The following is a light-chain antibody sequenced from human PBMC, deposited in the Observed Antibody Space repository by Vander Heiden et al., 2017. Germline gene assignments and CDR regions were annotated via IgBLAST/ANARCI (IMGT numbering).Light chain of an antibody. CDR2: EDN. CDR3: GTWDTSLSGYVFNSLNGYV. V-gene: IGLV1-51*01. Sequence: QSVLTQPPSVSAAPGQKVIISCSGSSSNIGNNYVSWYHQLPGTAPKLLIYEDNKRPSGIPDRFSGSKSGTSATLDITGLQTGDEAHYYCGTWDTSLSGYVFNSLNGYVFGGGTRLTVL. CDR1: SSNIGNNY. J-gene: IGLJ3*02.